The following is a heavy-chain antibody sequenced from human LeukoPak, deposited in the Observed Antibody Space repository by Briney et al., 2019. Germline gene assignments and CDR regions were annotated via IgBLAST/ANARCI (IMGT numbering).Heavy chain of an antibody. CDR2: IRYGGRT. J-gene: IGHJ5*02. V-gene: IGHV4-59*12. D-gene: IGHD1-26*01. Sequence: SESLSLTCTVSGASITDFYYYWIRQSPGKGLESIGHIRYGGRTNYNPSLESRLTISLDTSKNQVSLTLSSVTAADTAVYFCARRIVGTGWGQENWLDPWGQGTLVTVSS. CDR3: ARRIVGTGWGQENWLDP. CDR1: GASITDFY.